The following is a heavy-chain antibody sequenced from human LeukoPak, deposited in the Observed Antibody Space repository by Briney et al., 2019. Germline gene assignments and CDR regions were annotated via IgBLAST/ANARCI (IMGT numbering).Heavy chain of an antibody. V-gene: IGHV1-2*02. J-gene: IGHJ4*02. CDR1: GYIFTGYY. CDR2: SNPASGST. D-gene: IGHD5-12*01. CDR3: ARGPGGGYDWLGY. Sequence: ASVKVSCKASGYIFTGYYLHWVRQAPGQGLEWMGWSNPASGSTNYAQNFQGRVTMTRDTSISTAYMELSRLTSDDTAVYYCARGPGGGYDWLGYWGQGTLVTVSS.